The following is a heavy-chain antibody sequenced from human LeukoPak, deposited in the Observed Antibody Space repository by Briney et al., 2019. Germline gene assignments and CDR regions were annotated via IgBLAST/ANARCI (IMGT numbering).Heavy chain of an antibody. V-gene: IGHV4-59*01. Sequence: SETLSLTCTVSGGSISSYYWSWIWQPPGKGLEWIGYIYYSGSTNYNPSLKSRVTISVDTSKNQFSLKVSSVTAADTAVYYCARGSGSGWPPSYYYGMDVWGQGTTVTVSS. CDR3: ARGSGSGWPPSYYYGMDV. J-gene: IGHJ6*02. D-gene: IGHD6-19*01. CDR1: GGSISSYY. CDR2: IYYSGST.